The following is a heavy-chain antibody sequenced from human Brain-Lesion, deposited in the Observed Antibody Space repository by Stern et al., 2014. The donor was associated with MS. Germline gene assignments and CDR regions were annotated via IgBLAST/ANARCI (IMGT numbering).Heavy chain of an antibody. CDR2: ISHSGST. Sequence: QLQLQESGPGLVKPSETLSLTCTVSGSPISSAFYWGWIRQPPGKGLEWIGTISHSGSTFYNPSLKSRVAILSDTSKNHFTLRLTSVTAADTAVYYCTRDSSISRFFIWGQGTLVTVSS. J-gene: IGHJ4*02. D-gene: IGHD6-13*01. CDR3: TRDSSISRFFI. CDR1: GSPISSAFY. V-gene: IGHV4-38-2*02.